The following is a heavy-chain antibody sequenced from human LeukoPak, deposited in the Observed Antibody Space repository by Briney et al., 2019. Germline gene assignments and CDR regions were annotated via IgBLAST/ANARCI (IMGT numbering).Heavy chain of an antibody. CDR3: ARAGVRPHTNWFDP. Sequence: GSLRLSCTASGFSFNTFGMYWVRQAPGKGLEWIGEISQSGTTNYNPSLKSRVTISVDTSKNQFSLKLSSVTAADTAVYYCARAGVRPHTNWFDPWGQGTLVTVSS. CDR2: ISQSGTT. D-gene: IGHD3-3*01. J-gene: IGHJ5*02. CDR1: GFSFNTFGM. V-gene: IGHV4-4*02.